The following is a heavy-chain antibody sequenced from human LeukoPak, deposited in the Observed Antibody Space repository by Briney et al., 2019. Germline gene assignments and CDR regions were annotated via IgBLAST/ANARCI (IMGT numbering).Heavy chain of an antibody. CDR3: ARGQDYYYDSSGYLDY. V-gene: IGHV3-7*01. J-gene: IGHJ4*02. CDR2: IKQDGSEK. CDR1: GFTFSSYW. Sequence: GGSLRLSCAASGFTFSSYWMSWVRQAPGKGLEWVANIKQDGSEKYYVDSVKGRFAISRDNAKNSLYLQMNSLRAEDTAVYYCARGQDYYYDSSGYLDYWGQGTLVTVSS. D-gene: IGHD3-22*01.